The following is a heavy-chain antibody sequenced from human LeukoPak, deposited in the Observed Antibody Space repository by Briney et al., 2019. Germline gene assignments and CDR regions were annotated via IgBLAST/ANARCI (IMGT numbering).Heavy chain of an antibody. Sequence: SETLSLTCAVYGGSFSGYYWSWIRQPPGKGLEWIGEINHSGSTNYNPSLKSRVTMSVDTSKNQVSLKLSSVTAADTAVYYCARDLGYVGTADYWGQGTLVTVSS. J-gene: IGHJ4*02. CDR2: INHSGST. CDR1: GGSFSGYY. D-gene: IGHD5-12*01. V-gene: IGHV4-34*01. CDR3: ARDLGYVGTADY.